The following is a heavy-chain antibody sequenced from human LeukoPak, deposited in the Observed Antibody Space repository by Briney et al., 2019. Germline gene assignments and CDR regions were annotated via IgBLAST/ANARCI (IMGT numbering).Heavy chain of an antibody. CDR2: IYNIGST. CDR3: ACYSSPGGWAVFDH. D-gene: IGHD3-22*01. Sequence: SETLALICSVSGVSIKNYYWSWIRRPPGKGLEWRGYIYNIGSTNYTPSPKSRVSMSLHTSPSQVSLRLTSVTAADTAVYYCACYSSPGGWAVFDHWGQGSLVTVS. CDR1: GVSIKNYY. V-gene: IGHV4-4*09. J-gene: IGHJ4*02.